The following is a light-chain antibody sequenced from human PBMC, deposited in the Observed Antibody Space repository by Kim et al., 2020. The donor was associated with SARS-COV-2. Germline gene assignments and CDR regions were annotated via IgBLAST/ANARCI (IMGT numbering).Light chain of an antibody. CDR2: KAS. V-gene: IGKV1-5*03. J-gene: IGKJ1*01. Sequence: AGVGDRVTITCRASQSISPQVDWHQQKPGKAPNLLIYKASILETGVPSRFSGSGSGTDFTHPISSLQPADFGTYYFQHYNAYPWTFGQGTKVDIK. CDR1: QSISPQ. CDR3: QHYNAYPWT.